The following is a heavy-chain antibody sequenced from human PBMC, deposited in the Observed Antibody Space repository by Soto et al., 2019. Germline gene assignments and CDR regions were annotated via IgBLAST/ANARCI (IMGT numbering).Heavy chain of an antibody. CDR3: SRENWFQDY. J-gene: IGHJ4*02. D-gene: IGHD3-10*01. V-gene: IGHV3-7*03. Sequence: SVGSLRLSCAASGFTFTTYYMTWVRQAPGKGLEWVASIKNDGSEQYYVDSVKGRFTISRDNAKNSLYLQMNSLRAGDTALYYCSRENWFQDYWGQGTLVTVSS. CDR2: IKNDGSEQ. CDR1: GFTFTTYY.